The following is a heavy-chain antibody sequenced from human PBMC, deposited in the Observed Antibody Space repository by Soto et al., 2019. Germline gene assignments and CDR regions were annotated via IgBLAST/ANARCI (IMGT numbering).Heavy chain of an antibody. CDR1: GYTFSDSY. J-gene: IGHJ4*02. CDR3: ARGKFYDSTGYCLDY. V-gene: IGHV1-2*04. D-gene: IGHD3-22*01. Sequence: ASVKVSCKASGYTFSDSYMHWVRQAPGQGLEWMGWINPNRGGTNYAQKFQGWVTMTSDTFISTAYMELSRLKSDDTAVYYCARGKFYDSTGYCLDYWGQGTLVTVSS. CDR2: INPNRGGT.